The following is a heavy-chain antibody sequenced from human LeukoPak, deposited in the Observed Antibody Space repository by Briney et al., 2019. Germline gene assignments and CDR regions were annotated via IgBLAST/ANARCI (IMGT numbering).Heavy chain of an antibody. CDR3: AGSPIGYGMDV. V-gene: IGHV4-4*02. Sequence: PSETLSLTCAVSGGSISNENWWGWVRQPPGKGLEWIGEIYHSGSTNYIPSLKSRVTISVDKSKNQLSLKLTSVTAADTAVYYCAGSPIGYGMDVWGQGTTVTVSS. CDR2: IYHSGST. CDR1: GGSISNENW. J-gene: IGHJ6*02.